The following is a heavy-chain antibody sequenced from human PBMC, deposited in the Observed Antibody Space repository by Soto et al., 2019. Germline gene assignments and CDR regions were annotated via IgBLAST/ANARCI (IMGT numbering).Heavy chain of an antibody. D-gene: IGHD5-12*01. J-gene: IGHJ4*02. V-gene: IGHV3-48*03. CDR3: VRYCGTTLCNGVATRTFDY. CDR1: RFTFSAYE. Sequence: GGSLRLSCAASRFTFSAYEMHWFRQAPGKGLEWVSYISTSGSTVYYADSVKGRFAVSRDNTRNSLYLQMDSLRDEDTALYYCVRYCGTTLCNGVATRTFDYWGQGTLVTVSS. CDR2: ISTSGSTV.